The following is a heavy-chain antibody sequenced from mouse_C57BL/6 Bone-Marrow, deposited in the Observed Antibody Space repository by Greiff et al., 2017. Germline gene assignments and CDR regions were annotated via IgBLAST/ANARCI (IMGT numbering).Heavy chain of an antibody. CDR1: GYTFTSYW. J-gene: IGHJ3*01. CDR2: MDPSDSYT. V-gene: IGHV1-69*01. Sequence: QVQLQQPGAELVMPGASVKLSCKASGYTFTSYWMHWVKQRPGQGLEWIGEMDPSDSYTNYNQKFKGKSTLTVGKSSSTAYMQLSSLTSEDSAVYYCAKNYGSLFAYWGQGTLVTVSA. CDR3: AKNYGSLFAY. D-gene: IGHD1-1*01.